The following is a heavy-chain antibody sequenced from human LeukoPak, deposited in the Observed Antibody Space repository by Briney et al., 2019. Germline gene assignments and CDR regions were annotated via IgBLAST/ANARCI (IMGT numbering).Heavy chain of an antibody. D-gene: IGHD5-18*01. CDR2: IYYSGST. Sequence: SETLSLTCTVSGGSISSYYWSWIRQPPGKGLEWIGYIYYSGSTNYNPSLKSRVTISVDTSKNQFSLKLSSVTAADTAVYYCARSFHSYVFEVFDYWGQGTLVTVSS. CDR3: ARSFHSYVFEVFDY. CDR1: GGSISSYY. V-gene: IGHV4-59*01. J-gene: IGHJ4*02.